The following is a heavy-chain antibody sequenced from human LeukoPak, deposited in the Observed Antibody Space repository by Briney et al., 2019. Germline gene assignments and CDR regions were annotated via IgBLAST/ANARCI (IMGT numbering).Heavy chain of an antibody. CDR1: GFTFSSYW. Sequence: GGSLRLSCAASGFTFSSYWMNWARQAPGKGLEWVASINHNGNVNYYVDSVKGRFTISRDTAKNSLYLQMSNLGAEDTAVYFCARGGGLDVWGQGATVTVSS. D-gene: IGHD3-16*01. J-gene: IGHJ6*02. CDR2: INHNGNVN. V-gene: IGHV3-7*03. CDR3: ARGGGLDV.